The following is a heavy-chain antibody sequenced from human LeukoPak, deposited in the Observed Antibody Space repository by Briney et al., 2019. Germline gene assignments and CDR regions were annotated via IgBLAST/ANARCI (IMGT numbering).Heavy chain of an antibody. Sequence: PGGSLRLSCAASGFTFSSYAMSWVRQAPGKGLEWVSAISGSGGSTYYADSVKGRFTISRDNSKNTLYLQMNSLRAEDTAVYYCARDHQPFWSGPLDYWGQGTLVTVSS. V-gene: IGHV3-23*01. J-gene: IGHJ4*02. D-gene: IGHD3-3*01. CDR1: GFTFSSYA. CDR2: ISGSGGST. CDR3: ARDHQPFWSGPLDY.